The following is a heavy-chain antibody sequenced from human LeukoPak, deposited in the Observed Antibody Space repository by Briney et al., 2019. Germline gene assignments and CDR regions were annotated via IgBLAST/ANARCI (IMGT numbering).Heavy chain of an antibody. Sequence: PSETLSPTCTVSGGSISSYYWSWIRQPPGKGLEWIGYIYYSGSTNYNPSLKSRVTISVDTSKNQFSLKLSSVTAADTAVYYCASGYSNYGGIFDYWGQGTLVTVSS. D-gene: IGHD4-11*01. CDR1: GGSISSYY. CDR2: IYYSGST. V-gene: IGHV4-59*01. CDR3: ASGYSNYGGIFDY. J-gene: IGHJ4*02.